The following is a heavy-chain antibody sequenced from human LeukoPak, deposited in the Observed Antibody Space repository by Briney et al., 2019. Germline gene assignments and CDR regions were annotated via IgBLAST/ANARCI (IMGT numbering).Heavy chain of an antibody. CDR3: AKDLPDRYSLEY. J-gene: IGHJ4*02. CDR2: TNYDGSDR. V-gene: IGHV3-30*02. Sequence: GGSLRLSCAASGFTFRNYAMYWVRQAPGKGLEWVAFTNYDGSDRCYADSVKGRFTVSRDNPKNTLYLQMNSLRNEDTAVYYCAKDLPDRYSLEYWGQGTMVTVPS. D-gene: IGHD2-15*01. CDR1: GFTFRNYA.